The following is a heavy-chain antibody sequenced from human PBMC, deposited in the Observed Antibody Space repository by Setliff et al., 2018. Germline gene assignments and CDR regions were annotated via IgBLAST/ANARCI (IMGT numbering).Heavy chain of an antibody. Sequence: SVKVSCKASGGTFSSYAISWVRQAPGQGLEWMGGIIPIFGTANYAQKFQGRVTITTDESTSTAYMELSSLRSEDTAVYCCARATYYYDSSGYFLDAFDIWGQGTMVTVSS. V-gene: IGHV1-69*05. CDR3: ARATYYYDSSGYFLDAFDI. J-gene: IGHJ3*02. CDR1: GGTFSSYA. D-gene: IGHD3-22*01. CDR2: IIPIFGTA.